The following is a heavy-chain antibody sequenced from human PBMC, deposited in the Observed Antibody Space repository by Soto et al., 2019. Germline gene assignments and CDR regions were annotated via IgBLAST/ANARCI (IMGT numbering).Heavy chain of an antibody. CDR2: ISYDGSNK. J-gene: IGHJ4*02. CDR3: AKDRVVVAATTEDYFDY. Sequence: GGSLRLSCAASGFTFSSYGMHWVRQAPGKGLEWVAVISYDGSNKYYADSVKGRFTISRDNSKNRLYLQMNSLRAEDTAVYYCAKDRVVVAATTEDYFDYWGQGTLVTVSS. D-gene: IGHD2-15*01. V-gene: IGHV3-30*18. CDR1: GFTFSSYG.